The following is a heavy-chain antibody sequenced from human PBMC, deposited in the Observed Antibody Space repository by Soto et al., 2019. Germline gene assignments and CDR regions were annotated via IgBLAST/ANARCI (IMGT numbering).Heavy chain of an antibody. D-gene: IGHD3-3*01. CDR1: GGTFSTYT. V-gene: IGHV1-69*02. CDR3: SLGTWSAETFDI. J-gene: IGHJ3*02. Sequence: QVPLVQSGAEVKKPGSSVKVSCKASGGTFSTYTVVWVRQAPGQGLEWVGRILPMLDITNSAQSFQSRVTMTADKSTNTAYLELTRLRSEDTAVYFCSLGTWSAETFDIWGRGTMVTVSS. CDR2: ILPMLDIT.